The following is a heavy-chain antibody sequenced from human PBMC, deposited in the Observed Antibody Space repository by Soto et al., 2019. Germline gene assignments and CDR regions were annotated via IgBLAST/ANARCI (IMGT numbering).Heavy chain of an antibody. D-gene: IGHD3-10*01. CDR2: ITDTGGDA. V-gene: IGHV3-23*01. Sequence: GGSLRLSCAASGFTFSSCAMSWVRQAPGKGLEWVSAITDTGGDAKYADSVRGRFVISRDNSKKTLYLQMTSLTAEDSAMYFCARGSTDSYPGSRIFDFWGRGTLVTVSS. CDR3: ARGSTDSYPGSRIFDF. J-gene: IGHJ4*02. CDR1: GFTFSSCA.